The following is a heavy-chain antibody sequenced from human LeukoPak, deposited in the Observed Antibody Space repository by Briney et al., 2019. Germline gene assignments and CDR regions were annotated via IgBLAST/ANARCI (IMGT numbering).Heavy chain of an antibody. CDR1: GYSISSGYY. CDR2: IYHSGST. J-gene: IGHJ6*03. Sequence: SETLSLTCTVSGYSISSGYYWGWIRPPPGKGLEWIGSIYHSGSTYYNPSLKSRVTISVDTSKNQFSLKLSSVTAADTAVYYCARDLQNYYYMDVWGKGTTVTVSS. V-gene: IGHV4-38-2*02. CDR3: ARDLQNYYYMDV.